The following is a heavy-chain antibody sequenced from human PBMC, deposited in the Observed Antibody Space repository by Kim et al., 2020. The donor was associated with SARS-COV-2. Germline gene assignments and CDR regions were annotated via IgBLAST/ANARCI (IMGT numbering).Heavy chain of an antibody. D-gene: IGHD6-13*01. J-gene: IGHJ2*01. Sequence: GESLKISCKASGYSFTNYWIGWVRQMPGEGLEWMGVIHLDDSETRYRLSFQCQVTISADKSINTAYLQWSSLKASDTAIYYCGIAAHGTGHWYFDLWGRGTRVTVSS. CDR1: GYSFTNYW. CDR3: GIAAHGTGHWYFDL. CDR2: IHLDDSET. V-gene: IGHV5-51*01.